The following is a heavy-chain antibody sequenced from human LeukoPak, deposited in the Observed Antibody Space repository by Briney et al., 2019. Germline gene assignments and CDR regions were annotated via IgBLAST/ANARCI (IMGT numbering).Heavy chain of an antibody. CDR3: ARVYTTMGLDY. J-gene: IGHJ4*02. D-gene: IGHD5-18*01. CDR2: IYSGGST. Sequence: PGGSLRLSCAASGFTVSSNYMSWVRQAPGKGLEWVSVIYSGGSTYYADSVKARFTISRDNSKNTLYLQMNSLRAEDTAVYYCARVYTTMGLDYWGQGTLVTVSS. V-gene: IGHV3-53*01. CDR1: GFTVSSNY.